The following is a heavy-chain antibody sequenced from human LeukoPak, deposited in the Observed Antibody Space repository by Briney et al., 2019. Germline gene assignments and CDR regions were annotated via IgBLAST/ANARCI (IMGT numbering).Heavy chain of an antibody. CDR1: GGSTSNYY. V-gene: IGHV4-59*01. Sequence: SETLSLTCTVSGGSTSNYYWSWIRQPPGKGLEWIGYIYNSGSTSYNPSLKSRATISADTSKNQFSLKLSSVTAADTAVYYCVRDRELNYWGQGTLVTVSS. CDR2: IYNSGST. J-gene: IGHJ4*02. CDR3: VRDRELNY. D-gene: IGHD1-7*01.